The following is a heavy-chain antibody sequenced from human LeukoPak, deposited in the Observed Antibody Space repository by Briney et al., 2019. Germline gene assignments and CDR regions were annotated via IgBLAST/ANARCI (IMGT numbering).Heavy chain of an antibody. CDR1: GGSISSYY. Sequence: SETLSLTCTVSGGSISSYYWRWIRQPPGKGLEWIGYISYSGSTNYSPSLKGRVTISVDTSKNHFSLNLTSVTAADTAVYYCARTTTTFDDWGQGTLVTVSS. CDR3: ARTTTTFDD. J-gene: IGHJ4*02. V-gene: IGHV4-59*01. D-gene: IGHD4-11*01. CDR2: ISYSGST.